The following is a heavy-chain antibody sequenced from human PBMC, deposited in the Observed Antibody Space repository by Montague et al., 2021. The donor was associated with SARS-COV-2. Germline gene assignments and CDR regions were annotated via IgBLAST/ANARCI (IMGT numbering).Heavy chain of an antibody. V-gene: IGHV4-34*01. CDR3: ARPNSGWYRYFDL. D-gene: IGHD6-19*01. CDR1: GGSFSGYY. CDR2: INHSGST. Sequence: SESLSLVYAVYGGSFSGYYWSWIRQPPGKGLEWIGEINHSGSTNYNPSLKSRVTISVDTSKNQFSLKLSSVTAADTAVYYCARPNSGWYRYFDLWGRGTLVTVSS. J-gene: IGHJ2*01.